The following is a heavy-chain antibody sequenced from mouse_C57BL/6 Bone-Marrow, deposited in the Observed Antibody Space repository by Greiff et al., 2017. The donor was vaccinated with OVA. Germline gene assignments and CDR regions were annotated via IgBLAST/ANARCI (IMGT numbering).Heavy chain of an antibody. CDR3: ARPFYYGSSQGFAY. CDR1: GYTFTDYN. V-gene: IGHV1-18*01. D-gene: IGHD1-1*01. CDR2: INPNNGGT. J-gene: IGHJ3*01. Sequence: VQLKQSGPELVKPGASVKIPCKASGYTFTDYNMDWVKQSHGKSLEWIGDINPNNGGTIYNQKFKGKATLTVDKSSSTAYMELRSLTSEDTAVYYCARPFYYGSSQGFAYWGQGTLVTVSA.